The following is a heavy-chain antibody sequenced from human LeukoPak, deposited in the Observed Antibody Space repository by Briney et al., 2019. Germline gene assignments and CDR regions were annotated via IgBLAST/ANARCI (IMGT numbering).Heavy chain of an antibody. V-gene: IGHV1-69*01. CDR1: GGTFSSYA. J-gene: IGHJ5*02. CDR3: ARGVRFLEWSAKINWFDP. D-gene: IGHD3-3*01. CDR2: IIPIFGTA. Sequence: GSSVKVSCKASGGTFSSYAISWVRQAPGQGLEWMGGIIPIFGTANYAQKFQGRVTITADEATSTAYMELSSLRSEDTAVYYCARGVRFLEWSAKINWFDPWGQGTLVTVSS.